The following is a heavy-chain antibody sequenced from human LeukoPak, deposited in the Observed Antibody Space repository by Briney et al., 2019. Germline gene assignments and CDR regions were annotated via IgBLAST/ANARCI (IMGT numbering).Heavy chain of an antibody. V-gene: IGHV3-30*18. J-gene: IGHJ4*02. CDR3: AKGFGQQLPPFDY. D-gene: IGHD6-13*01. CDR2: VSFDGSDR. Sequence: GGSLRLSCAASGFTFPSYGMHWVRQAPGKGLEWVAVVSFDGSDRYYASSVKGRFTISRDNSKNTLYLQTNSLRGEDTAVYYCAKGFGQQLPPFDYWGQGTLVTVSS. CDR1: GFTFPSYG.